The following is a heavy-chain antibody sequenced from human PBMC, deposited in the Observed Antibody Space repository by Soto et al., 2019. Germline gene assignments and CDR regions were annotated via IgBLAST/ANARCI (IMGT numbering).Heavy chain of an antibody. CDR2: IITITGFI. D-gene: IGHD7-27*01. CDR1: GFTFSSYS. J-gene: IGHJ5*01. Sequence: GGSLRLSCAASGFTFSSYSMNWVRQAPGKGLEWVSIITITGFIDYADSVKGRVTISRDNAKSSLYLQMNSLRAEDTAVYYCARDPAPFWGESRTNWFDSWGQGTLVTVSS. V-gene: IGHV3-21*01. CDR3: ARDPAPFWGESRTNWFDS.